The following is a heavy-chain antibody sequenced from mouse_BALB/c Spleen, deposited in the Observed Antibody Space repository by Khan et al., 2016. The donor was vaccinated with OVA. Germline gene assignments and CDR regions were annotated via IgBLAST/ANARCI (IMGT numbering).Heavy chain of an antibody. Sequence: EVELVESGGGLVKTGGSLKLSCSASGFTFSSYAMSWVRQTPEKRLEWVATINTGGHYTFYPDSVKGRFTISRDNDKNTLYLQMSSLRSEDTAMYYCARSLVDYYAMDYWGQGTSVTVSS. V-gene: IGHV5-9-3*01. CDR3: ARSLVDYYAMDY. J-gene: IGHJ4*01. D-gene: IGHD2-2*01. CDR1: GFTFSSYA. CDR2: INTGGHYT.